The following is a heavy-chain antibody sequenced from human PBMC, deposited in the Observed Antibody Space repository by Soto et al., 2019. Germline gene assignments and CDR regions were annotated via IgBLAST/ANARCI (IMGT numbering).Heavy chain of an antibody. CDR3: AKDVNYDILAGYFYY. V-gene: IGHV3-23*01. CDR1: DFTLSNYG. J-gene: IGHJ4*02. D-gene: IGHD3-9*01. Sequence: EVQLLESGGGLGQPGGSLRLCCVASDFTLSNYGMTWVRQAPGKGLEWVSTIRGRGGDTYYADSVKGRFTISRDNSLNTLYLQMNSLRAEDTAVYYCAKDVNYDILAGYFYYWGQGALVIVSP. CDR2: IRGRGGDT.